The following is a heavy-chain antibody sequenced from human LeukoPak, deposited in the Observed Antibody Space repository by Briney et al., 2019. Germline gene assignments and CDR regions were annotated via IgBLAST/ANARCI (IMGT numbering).Heavy chain of an antibody. CDR3: ARGPIVLMVYATVSWFDP. CDR2: INHSGST. Sequence: PSETLSLTCAVYGGSFGGYYWSWIRQPPGKGLEWIGEINHSGSTNYNPSLKSRVTISVDTSKNQFSLKLSSVTAADTAVYYCARGPIVLMVYATVSWFDPWGQGTLVTVSS. CDR1: GGSFGGYY. J-gene: IGHJ5*02. D-gene: IGHD2-8*01. V-gene: IGHV4-34*01.